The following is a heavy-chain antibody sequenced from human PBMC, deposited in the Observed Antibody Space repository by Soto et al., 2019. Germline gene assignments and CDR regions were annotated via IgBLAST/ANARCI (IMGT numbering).Heavy chain of an antibody. Sequence: PGGSLRLSCAASGFTFSSYGMHWVRQAPGKGLEWVAVISYDGSNKYYADSVKGRFTISRDNSKNTLYLQMNSLRAEDTAVYYCAKDIVLPPTAIRFDWFDPWGQGTLVTVSS. CDR2: ISYDGSNK. CDR1: GFTFSSYG. V-gene: IGHV3-30*18. D-gene: IGHD2-21*02. J-gene: IGHJ5*02. CDR3: AKDIVLPPTAIRFDWFDP.